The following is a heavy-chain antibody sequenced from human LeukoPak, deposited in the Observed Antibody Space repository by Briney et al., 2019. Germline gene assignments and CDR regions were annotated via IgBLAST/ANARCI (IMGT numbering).Heavy chain of an antibody. V-gene: IGHV3-7*01. J-gene: IGHJ6*03. CDR1: GFTFRSYR. CDR2: IKEDASEE. Sequence: PGGSLRLSCAASGFTFRSYRMSWVRQAPGKGLEWVANIKEDASEEYYADSVRGRFIISRDNAKNSLFLQMYSLRADDTAVYYCARAGYCTSNSCYSPNFYYMDVWGKGTTVAVSS. CDR3: ARAGYCTSNSCYSPNFYYMDV. D-gene: IGHD2-2*01.